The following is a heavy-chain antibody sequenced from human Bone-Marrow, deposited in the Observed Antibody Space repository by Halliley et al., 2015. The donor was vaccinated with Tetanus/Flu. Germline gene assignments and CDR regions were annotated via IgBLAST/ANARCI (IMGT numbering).Heavy chain of an antibody. J-gene: IGHJ4*02. CDR2: SSSTYI. CDR3: AGEELLGDSSGYYPATFDY. D-gene: IGHD3-22*01. Sequence: SSSTYIAHADSVKGRFTVSRDNAKNSLFLHMNSLRAEDTAVYYCAGEELLGDSSGYYPATFDYWGQGILVTVSS. V-gene: IGHV3-21*01.